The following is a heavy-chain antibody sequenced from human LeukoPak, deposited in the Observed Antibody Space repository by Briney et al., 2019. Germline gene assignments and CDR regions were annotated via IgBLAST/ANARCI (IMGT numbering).Heavy chain of an antibody. V-gene: IGHV4-34*01. J-gene: IGHJ5*02. CDR2: INHSGST. CDR3: ARGGVRGVIIGWFDP. Sequence: SETLSLTCAVYGGSFSGYYWSWIRQPPGKGLEWIGEINHSGSTNYNPSLKSRVTISVDTSKNQFSQKLSSVTAADTAVYYCARGGVRGVIIGWFDPWGQGTLVTVSS. D-gene: IGHD3-10*01. CDR1: GGSFSGYY.